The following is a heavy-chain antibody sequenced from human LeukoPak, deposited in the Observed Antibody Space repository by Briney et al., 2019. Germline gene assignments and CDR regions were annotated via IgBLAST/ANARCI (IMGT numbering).Heavy chain of an antibody. J-gene: IGHJ4*02. CDR2: VYYSGNT. CDR3: VTDRLVRGIRNYNDY. D-gene: IGHD3-10*01. Sequence: SETLSLTCTVSGDSISSGSHYWGWIRQPPGKGLEWIGSVYYSGNTYQNPSLTGRVIISGDTSKNQFSLKLTSVTAADTAVYYCVTDRLVRGIRNYNDYWGQGTLVTVSS. V-gene: IGHV4-39*07. CDR1: GDSISSGSHY.